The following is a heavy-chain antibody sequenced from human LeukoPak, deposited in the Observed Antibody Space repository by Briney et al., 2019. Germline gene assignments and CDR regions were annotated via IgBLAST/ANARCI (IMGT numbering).Heavy chain of an antibody. CDR3: ARVYNSIWTVDY. J-gene: IGHJ4*02. CDR2: ISSNGGST. D-gene: IGHD6-13*01. CDR1: GFTFSSYS. V-gene: IGHV3-64*01. Sequence: PGGSLRLSCAASGFTFSSYSMHWVRQAPGKGLEYVSAISSNGGSTYYANSVKARFTISRDNSRNTLYLQMGSLRAEDMAVYYCARVYNSIWTVDYWGQGTLVTVSS.